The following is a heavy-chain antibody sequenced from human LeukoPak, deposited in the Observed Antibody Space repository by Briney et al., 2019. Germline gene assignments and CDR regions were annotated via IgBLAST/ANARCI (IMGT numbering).Heavy chain of an antibody. D-gene: IGHD3-22*01. V-gene: IGHV4-39*01. CDR2: IYYSGST. J-gene: IGHJ4*02. CDR3: ARQGSSGYHFDY. Sequence: PSETLSLTCTLSGGSISSSSYYWGWIRQPPGKGLEWIGSIYYSGSTYYNPSLKSRVTISVDTSKNQFSLKLSSVTAADTAVYYCARQGSSGYHFDYWGQGTLVTVSS. CDR1: GGSISSSSYY.